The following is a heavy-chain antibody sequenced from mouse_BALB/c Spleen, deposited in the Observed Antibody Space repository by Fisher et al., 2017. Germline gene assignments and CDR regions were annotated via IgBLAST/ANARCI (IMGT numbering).Heavy chain of an antibody. D-gene: IGHD3-3*01. V-gene: IGHV1-64*01. Sequence: EKFKGKATLTVDKSSSTAYMQLSSLTSEDSAVYYCTRGTIWEYWGQGTSVTVSS. J-gene: IGHJ4*01. CDR3: TRGTIWEY.